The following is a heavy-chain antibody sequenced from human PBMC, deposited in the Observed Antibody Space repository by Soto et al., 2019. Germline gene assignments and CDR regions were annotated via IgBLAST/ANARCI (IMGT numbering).Heavy chain of an antibody. J-gene: IGHJ5*02. CDR3: ATVRTPTVVVVAAKVFWFDP. D-gene: IGHD2-15*01. CDR2: FDPEDGET. CDR1: GYTLTELS. Sequence: ASVKVSCKVSGYTLTELSMHWVRQAPGKGLEWMGGFDPEDGETIYAQKFQGRVTMTEDTSTDTAYMELSSLRSEDTAVYYCATVRTPTVVVVAAKVFWFDPWGQGTLVTVSS. V-gene: IGHV1-24*01.